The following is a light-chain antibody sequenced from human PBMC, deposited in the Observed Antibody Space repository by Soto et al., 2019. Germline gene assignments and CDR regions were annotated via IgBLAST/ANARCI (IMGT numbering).Light chain of an antibody. CDR2: GAS. CDR1: ESVSDNY. CDR3: QQYGSSPLT. V-gene: IGKV3-20*01. J-gene: IGKJ4*01. Sequence: EIVLTQSPGTLSLSPGERATLSCRASESVSDNYLAWYQQRSGQAPRLVIYGASGRASAVQDRFSGSGSGAVFPLTISRLEPEDFAVYYCQQYGSSPLTFGGGTKVEIK.